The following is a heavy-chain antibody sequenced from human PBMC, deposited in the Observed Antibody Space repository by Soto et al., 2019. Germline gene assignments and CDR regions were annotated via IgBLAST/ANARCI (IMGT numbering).Heavy chain of an antibody. Sequence: LSLTCTVSGGSISSYYWSWIRQPPGKGLEWIGYIYYSGSTNYNPSLKSRVTISVDTSKNQFSLKLSSVTTADTAVYYCARVSEEDGSGSYGYYFDYWGQGTLVTV. CDR3: ARVSEEDGSGSYGYYFDY. V-gene: IGHV4-59*01. CDR1: GGSISSYY. J-gene: IGHJ4*02. D-gene: IGHD3-10*01. CDR2: IYYSGST.